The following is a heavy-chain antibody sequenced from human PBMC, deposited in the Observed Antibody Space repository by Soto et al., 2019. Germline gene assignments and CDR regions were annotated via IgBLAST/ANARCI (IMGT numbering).Heavy chain of an antibody. CDR3: ARVDTAMVTGYYYYGMDV. CDR2: IYTSGST. D-gene: IGHD5-18*01. V-gene: IGHV4-4*07. Sequence: QVQLQESGPGLVKPSETLSLTCTVSGGSISSYYWSWIRQPAGKGLEWIGRIYTSGSTNYNPSLKSRVTMSVDTSKNQSSMKLSSVTAADTAVYYCARVDTAMVTGYYYYGMDVWGQGTTVTVSS. J-gene: IGHJ6*02. CDR1: GGSISSYY.